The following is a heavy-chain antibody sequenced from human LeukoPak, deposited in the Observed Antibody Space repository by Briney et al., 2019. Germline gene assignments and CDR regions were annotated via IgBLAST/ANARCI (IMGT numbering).Heavy chain of an antibody. CDR2: INPNSGGT. V-gene: IGHV1-2*04. CDR3: ARDLRAAAGTADY. D-gene: IGHD6-13*01. J-gene: IGHJ4*02. Sequence: ASVKVSCKASGYTFTGYYMHWVRQAPGQGLEWMGWINPNSGGTNYAQKFQGWVTMTRDTSISTAYMELSRLRSDDTAVYYCARDLRAAAGTADYWGQGTLVTVSS. CDR1: GYTFTGYY.